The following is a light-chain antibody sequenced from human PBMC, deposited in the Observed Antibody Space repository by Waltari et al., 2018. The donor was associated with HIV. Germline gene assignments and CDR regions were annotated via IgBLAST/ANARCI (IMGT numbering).Light chain of an antibody. CDR2: EAS. Sequence: EVLMMQSPATLSVSLGIRVTLSCRANQSLGNNVAWYQQRPDQAPRLLVYEASTRAPDIPTRFTGSGSGTKFTLTIISLQSEDFGVYFCQQYSDWPLTFGGGTKVEI. CDR3: QQYSDWPLT. J-gene: IGKJ4*01. V-gene: IGKV3-15*01. CDR1: QSLGNN.